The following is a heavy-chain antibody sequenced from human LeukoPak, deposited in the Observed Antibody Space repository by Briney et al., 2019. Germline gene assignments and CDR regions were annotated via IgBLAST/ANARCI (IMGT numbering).Heavy chain of an antibody. J-gene: IGHJ4*02. Sequence: PGGSLRLSCAASGCTFSSYDMHWVRQATGKGLEWVSAIGTAGDTYYPGSVKGRFTISRENAKNSLYLQMNSLRAGDTAVYYCARAGRYCSGGSCDLDYWGQGTLVTVSS. CDR3: ARAGRYCSGGSCDLDY. CDR2: IGTAGDT. CDR1: GCTFSSYD. V-gene: IGHV3-13*01. D-gene: IGHD2-15*01.